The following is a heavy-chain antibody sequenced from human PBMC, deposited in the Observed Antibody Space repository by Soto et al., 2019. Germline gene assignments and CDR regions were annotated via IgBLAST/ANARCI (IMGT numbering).Heavy chain of an antibody. CDR1: GFIVSSNY. D-gene: IGHD3-10*01. CDR2: FYSGGAT. V-gene: IGHV3-53*04. J-gene: IGHJ4*02. Sequence: EVRLVESGGGLVQPGGSLRLSCAASGFIVSSNYMTWVRQAPGKGLEWVSLFYSGGATHYAASVKGRFTISSHSSQNTLFLQMNSLRTEDTATYYCLRGRYGSQIHWGQGTKVTVSS. CDR3: LRGRYGSQIH.